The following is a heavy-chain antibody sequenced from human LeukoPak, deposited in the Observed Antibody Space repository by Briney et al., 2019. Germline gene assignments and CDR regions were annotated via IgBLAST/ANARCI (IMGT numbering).Heavy chain of an antibody. CDR3: ARDHDFWSGYLTDAFDI. J-gene: IGHJ3*02. D-gene: IGHD3-3*01. Sequence: GGSLRLSCAASGFTFSSYWMSWVRQAPGKGLEWVSHISSSGSTIYYADSVKGRFTISRDNAKNSLYLQMNSLRAEDTAVYYCARDHDFWSGYLTDAFDIWGQGTMVTVSS. V-gene: IGHV3-48*04. CDR1: GFTFSSYW. CDR2: ISSSGSTI.